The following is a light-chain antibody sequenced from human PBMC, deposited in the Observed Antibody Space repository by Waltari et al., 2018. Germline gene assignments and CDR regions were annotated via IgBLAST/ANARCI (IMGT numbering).Light chain of an antibody. CDR3: QQSYITPYT. V-gene: IGKV1-39*01. CDR1: HSVKSY. CDR2: GAS. J-gene: IGKJ2*01. Sequence: TCRASHSVKSYLNWYQQKPGKAPQLLVYGASTVQSGAPSKISASGSGTNFTLTVSRLQPEDSATFYCQQSYITPYTFGQGTKLEIK.